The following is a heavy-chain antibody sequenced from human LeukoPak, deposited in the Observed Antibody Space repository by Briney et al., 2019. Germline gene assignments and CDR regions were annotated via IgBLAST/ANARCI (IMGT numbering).Heavy chain of an antibody. J-gene: IGHJ6*02. Sequence: ASVKVSCKASGYTFTSYDINWVRQATGQGLEWMGWMNPNSGNTGYAQKFQGRVTMTRNTSISTAYMELSSLRSGDTAVYYCARGGYSYGSYYYYYGMDVWGQGTTVTVSS. D-gene: IGHD5-18*01. CDR2: MNPNSGNT. CDR3: ARGGYSYGSYYYYYGMDV. CDR1: GYTFTSYD. V-gene: IGHV1-8*01.